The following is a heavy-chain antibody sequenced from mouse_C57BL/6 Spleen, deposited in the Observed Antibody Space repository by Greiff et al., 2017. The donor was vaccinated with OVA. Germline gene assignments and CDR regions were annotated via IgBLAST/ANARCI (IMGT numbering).Heavy chain of an antibody. CDR1: GYTFTDYY. J-gene: IGHJ2*01. Sequence: EVQLQQSGPELVKPGASVKISCKASGYTFTDYYMNWVKQSHGKSLEWIGDINPNNGGTSYNQKFKGKATLTVDKSSSTAYMELRSLTSEDSAGYYCARTLYWGQGTTLTVSA. V-gene: IGHV1-26*01. CDR3: ARTLY. CDR2: INPNNGGT.